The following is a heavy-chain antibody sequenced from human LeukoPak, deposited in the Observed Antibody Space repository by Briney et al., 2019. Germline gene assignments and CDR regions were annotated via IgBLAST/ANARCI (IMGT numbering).Heavy chain of an antibody. J-gene: IGHJ1*01. Sequence: PSETLSLTCTVSGGSISSSSYYWGWIRQPPGKGLEWIGSIYYSGSTYYNPSLKSRVTISVDTSKNQFSLKLSSVTTADTAVYYCASAAVAGTSEYFQHWGQGTLVTVSS. CDR3: ASAAVAGTSEYFQH. CDR2: IYYSGST. CDR1: GGSISSSSYY. D-gene: IGHD6-19*01. V-gene: IGHV4-39*01.